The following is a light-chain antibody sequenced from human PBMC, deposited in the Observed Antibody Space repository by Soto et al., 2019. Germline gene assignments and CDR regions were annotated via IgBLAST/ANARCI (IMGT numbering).Light chain of an antibody. CDR3: QQYGDLPLT. CDR2: GAS. J-gene: IGKJ4*01. CDR1: QSVGNN. Sequence: EIVLTQSPGTLSLSPGERATLSFRASQSVGNNLAWYQQKPGQAPRLLIYGASSRATGIPDKFSGSGSGTDFTVTITRLEPEDFAVYYGQQYGDLPLTFGGGTKVEIK. V-gene: IGKV3-20*01.